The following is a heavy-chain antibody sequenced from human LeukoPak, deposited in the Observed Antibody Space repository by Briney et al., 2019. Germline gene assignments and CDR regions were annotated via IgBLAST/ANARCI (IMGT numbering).Heavy chain of an antibody. Sequence: PGGSLRLSCAASGFSVSSSYMSWVRQAPGKGLEWVSVIHSGGATFYSDSVKGRFTTSRDNSKNTLYLQMNTLSAEDTAVYYCAKDGLRGDFDYWGQGTLVTVSS. CDR3: AKDGLRGDFDY. CDR1: GFSVSSSY. V-gene: IGHV3-53*01. CDR2: IHSGGAT. D-gene: IGHD4-17*01. J-gene: IGHJ4*02.